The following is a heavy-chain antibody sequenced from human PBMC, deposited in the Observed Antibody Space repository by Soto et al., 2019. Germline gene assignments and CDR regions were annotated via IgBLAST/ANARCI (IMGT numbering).Heavy chain of an antibody. Sequence: QVQLVQSGAEVKKPGSSVKVSCQASGSTFSSYTVSWVRQAPGQGLEWMGRIIPVLGVTNYAPKFKGRVTIIADKSKTTAYMELSSLRSGDTAVYYCSRRRYCGADCYSKYYYGMDVWGQGTTVPVSS. V-gene: IGHV1-69*02. D-gene: IGHD2-21*02. CDR3: SRRRYCGADCYSKYYYGMDV. CDR1: GSTFSSYT. J-gene: IGHJ6*02. CDR2: IIPVLGVT.